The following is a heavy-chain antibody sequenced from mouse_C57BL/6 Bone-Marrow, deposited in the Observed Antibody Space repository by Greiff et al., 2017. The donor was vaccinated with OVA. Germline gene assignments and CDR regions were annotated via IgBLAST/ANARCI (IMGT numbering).Heavy chain of an antibody. Sequence: VQLQQSGAELVRPGASVKLSCKASGYTFTDYYINWVKQRPGQGLEWSARIYPGSGNTYYNEKFKGKATLTAEKSSSTAYMQLSSLTSEDSAVYFCARATVFDYWGQGTTLTVSS. CDR2: IYPGSGNT. CDR3: ARATVFDY. D-gene: IGHD1-1*01. CDR1: GYTFTDYY. V-gene: IGHV1-76*01. J-gene: IGHJ2*01.